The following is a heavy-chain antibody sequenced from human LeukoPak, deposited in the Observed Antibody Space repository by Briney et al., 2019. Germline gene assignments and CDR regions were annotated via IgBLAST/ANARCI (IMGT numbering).Heavy chain of an antibody. CDR3: AREGSGESGFDP. CDR1: GGTFSSYA. V-gene: IGHV1-69*05. J-gene: IGHJ5*02. CDR2: IIPIFGTA. D-gene: IGHD3-10*01. Sequence: SVKVSCKASGGTFSSYAISWVRQAPGQGLKWMGRIIPIFGTANYAQKFQGRVTITTDESTSTAYMELSSLGSEDTAVYYCAREGSGESGFDPWGQGTLVTVSS.